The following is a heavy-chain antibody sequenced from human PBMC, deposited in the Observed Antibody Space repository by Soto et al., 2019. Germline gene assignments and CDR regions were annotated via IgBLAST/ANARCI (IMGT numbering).Heavy chain of an antibody. V-gene: IGHV3-23*01. CDR1: GFTFSSYA. D-gene: IGHD6-19*01. Sequence: GGSLRLSCAASGFTFSSYAMSWVRQAPGKGLEWVSAISGSGGSTYYADSVKGRFTISRDNSKNTLYLQMNSLRAEDTAVYYCAKDRTIAVAGTDGGSDAFDIWGQGTMVTVSS. CDR3: AKDRTIAVAGTDGGSDAFDI. J-gene: IGHJ3*02. CDR2: ISGSGGST.